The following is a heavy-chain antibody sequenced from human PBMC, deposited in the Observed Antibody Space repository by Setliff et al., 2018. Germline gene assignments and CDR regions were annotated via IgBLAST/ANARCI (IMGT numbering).Heavy chain of an antibody. CDR2: IYYSGST. D-gene: IGHD3-3*01. V-gene: IGHV4-59*11. Sequence: KASETLSLTCTVSSGSISSHYWSWIRQPPGKGLEWIGYIYYSGSTNYNPSLKSRVTISVDTSKNQFSLKLSSVTAADTAVYYCARDRITIFGVVIPFDYWGQGTLVTVSS. CDR1: SGSISSHY. J-gene: IGHJ4*02. CDR3: ARDRITIFGVVIPFDY.